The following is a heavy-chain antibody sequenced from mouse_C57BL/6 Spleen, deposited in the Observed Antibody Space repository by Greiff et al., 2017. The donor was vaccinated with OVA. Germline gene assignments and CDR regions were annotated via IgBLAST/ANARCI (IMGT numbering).Heavy chain of an antibody. Sequence: VQRVESGAELVRPGASVTLSCKASGYTFTDYEMHWVKQTPVHGLEWIGAIDPETGGTAYNQKFKGKAILTADKSSSTAYMELRSLTSEDSAVYYCTGAWGGYFSAWFAYWGQGTLVTVSA. CDR2: IDPETGGT. CDR1: GYTFTDYE. J-gene: IGHJ3*01. CDR3: TGAWGGYFSAWFAY. V-gene: IGHV1-15*01. D-gene: IGHD2-3*01.